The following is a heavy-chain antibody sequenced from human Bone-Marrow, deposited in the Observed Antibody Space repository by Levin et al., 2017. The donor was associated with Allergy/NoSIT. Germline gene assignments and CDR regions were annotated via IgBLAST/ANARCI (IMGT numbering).Heavy chain of an antibody. J-gene: IGHJ4*02. Sequence: GGSLRLSCAASGFTFSSYAMIWVRQAPGKGLEWVSGISASGGSTYYADSVKGRCTISRDNSKNTLSLQMNSLRAEDTAVYYCAKEAAYGEIYWGQGALVTVSS. CDR3: AKEAAYGEIY. CDR1: GFTFSSYA. D-gene: IGHD4-17*01. V-gene: IGHV3-23*01. CDR2: ISASGGST.